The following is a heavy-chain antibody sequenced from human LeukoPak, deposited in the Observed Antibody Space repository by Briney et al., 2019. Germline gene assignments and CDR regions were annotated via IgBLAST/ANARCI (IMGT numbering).Heavy chain of an antibody. CDR2: LDPNTGHG. CDR3: AKDRDGANRIIL. V-gene: IGHV1-2*06. Sequence: GSVQVSCKVGAWDFTGYFIHGVRQAAGQGGGGMGRLDPNTGHGDHAFTFQGRVTITSDTASSTAYMEVTRLTSDATALHYCAKDRDGANRIILWGQGPLVTVSS. CDR1: AWDFTGYF. D-gene: IGHD5-24*01. J-gene: IGHJ4*02.